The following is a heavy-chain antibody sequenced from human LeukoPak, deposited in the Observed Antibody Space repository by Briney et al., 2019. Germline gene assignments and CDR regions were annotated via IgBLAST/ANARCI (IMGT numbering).Heavy chain of an antibody. D-gene: IGHD6-19*01. CDR3: ARSYIAVAGTRWFDP. Sequence: GESLKIPCKGSGYSFTSYWISWVRQMPGKGLEWMGRIDPSDSYTNYSPSFQGHVTISADKSISTAYLQWSSLRASDTAMYYCARSYIAVAGTRWFDPWGQGTLVTVSS. J-gene: IGHJ5*02. V-gene: IGHV5-10-1*01. CDR2: IDPSDSYT. CDR1: GYSFTSYW.